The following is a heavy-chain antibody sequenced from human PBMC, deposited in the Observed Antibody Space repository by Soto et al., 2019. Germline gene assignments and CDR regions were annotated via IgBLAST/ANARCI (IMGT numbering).Heavy chain of an antibody. J-gene: IGHJ6*03. V-gene: IGHV1-8*01. Sequence: ASVKVSCKASGYTFTSYDINWVRQATGQGLEWMGWMNPNSGNTGYAQKFQDRVTMTRNTSISTAYMELSSLRSEDTAVYYCARGSIAVAGTWYYYMDVWGKGTTVTVSS. D-gene: IGHD6-19*01. CDR2: MNPNSGNT. CDR1: GYTFTSYD. CDR3: ARGSIAVAGTWYYYMDV.